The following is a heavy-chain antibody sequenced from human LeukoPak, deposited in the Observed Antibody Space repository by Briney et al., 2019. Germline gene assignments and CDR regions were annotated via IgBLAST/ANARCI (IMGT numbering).Heavy chain of an antibody. V-gene: IGHV3-11*06. CDR3: ARDRGYSGYDAFLDY. CDR1: GFRFSDYY. J-gene: IGHJ4*02. CDR2: ISSSSSYI. D-gene: IGHD5-12*01. Sequence: GGSLRLSCAASGFRFSDYYMSWIRQAPGKGLEWVSSISSSSSYIYYADSVKGRFTISRDNAKNSLYLQMNSLRAEDTAVYYCARDRGYSGYDAFLDYWGQGTLVTVSS.